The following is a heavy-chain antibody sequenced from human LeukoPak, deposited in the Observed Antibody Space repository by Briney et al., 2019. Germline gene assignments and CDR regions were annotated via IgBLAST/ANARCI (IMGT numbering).Heavy chain of an antibody. Sequence: GGSLRLSCAASGFTFSSSGMNWVRQAPGKGLEWVSSITSSSTYIYYADSVRGRFTISRDNAKNSLHLQMNSLRAEDTAVYYCARDVNDYVWGSYRTDYWGQGTLVTVSS. CDR3: ARDVNDYVWGSYRTDY. V-gene: IGHV3-21*01. CDR2: ITSSSTYI. J-gene: IGHJ4*02. CDR1: GFTFSSSG. D-gene: IGHD3-16*02.